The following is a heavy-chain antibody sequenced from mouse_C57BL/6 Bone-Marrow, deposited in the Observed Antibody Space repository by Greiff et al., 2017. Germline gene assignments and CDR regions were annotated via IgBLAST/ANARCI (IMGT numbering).Heavy chain of an antibody. CDR1: GYTFTSYT. D-gene: IGHD4-1*01. J-gene: IGHJ4*01. CDR2: INPSSGYT. Sequence: QVQLKESGAELARPGASVKMSCKASGYTFTSYTMHWVKQRPGQGLEWIGYINPSSGYTKYNQKFKDKATLTADKSSSTAYMQLSSLTSEDSAVYYSARRRKLGRGYAMDYWGQGTSVTVSS. V-gene: IGHV1-4*01. CDR3: ARRRKLGRGYAMDY.